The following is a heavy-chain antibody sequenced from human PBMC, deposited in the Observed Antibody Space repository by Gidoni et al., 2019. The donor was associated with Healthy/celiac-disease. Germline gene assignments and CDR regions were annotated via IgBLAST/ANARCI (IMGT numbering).Heavy chain of an antibody. V-gene: IGHV4-61*01. Sequence: QVQLQASGPGLVKPSETLSLTCTVSGGSVSSGSYYWSWIRQPPGKGLEWIGYIYYSGSTNYNPSIKSRVTISVDTSKNQFSLKLSAVTAADTAVYYCARENDLGNWFDPWGQGTLVTVSS. CDR3: ARENDLGNWFDP. CDR2: IYYSGST. CDR1: GGSVSSGSYY. J-gene: IGHJ5*02. D-gene: IGHD3-3*01.